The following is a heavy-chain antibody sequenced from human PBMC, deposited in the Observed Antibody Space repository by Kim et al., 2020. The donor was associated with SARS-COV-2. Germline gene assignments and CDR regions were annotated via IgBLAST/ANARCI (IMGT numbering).Heavy chain of an antibody. D-gene: IGHD3-3*01. CDR1: GGFISSGHYY. Sequence: SETLSLTCSVSGGFISSGHYYWGWIRQPPGKGPEWIGMINYGGTTYYNPSLSSRVTMSVDTSKYQFFLRLRSVTAADTAFYYCARGDGVGLFDHWGQGTLVTVSS. V-gene: IGHV4-39*07. CDR3: ARGDGVGLFDH. J-gene: IGHJ4*02. CDR2: INYGGTT.